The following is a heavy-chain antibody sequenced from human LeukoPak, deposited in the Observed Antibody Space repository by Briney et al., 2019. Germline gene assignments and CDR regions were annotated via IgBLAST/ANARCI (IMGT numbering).Heavy chain of an antibody. CDR3: ARGLRYSDWFDP. CDR2: IRYDGSNK. Sequence: GGSLRLSCAACGFTFSSYGMHWVRHAPGKGLEWVAFIRYDGSNKYYADSVKGRFTISRDNSKNTLYLQMNSLRAEDTAVYYCARGLRYSDWFDPWGQGTLVTVSS. V-gene: IGHV3-30*02. D-gene: IGHD3-9*01. J-gene: IGHJ5*02. CDR1: GFTFSSYG.